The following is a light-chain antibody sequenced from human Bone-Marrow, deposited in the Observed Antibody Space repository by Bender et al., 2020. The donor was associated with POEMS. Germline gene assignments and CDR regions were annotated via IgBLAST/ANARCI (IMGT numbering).Light chain of an antibody. CDR1: SSNIGNHG. CDR3: SAWDDSLSDWV. V-gene: IGLV1-36*01. J-gene: IGLJ3*02. Sequence: QSVVTQPPSLSEAPRQRVTISCSGSSSNIGNHGVNWYQHLPGQAPKLLIYYDDLLTPGVSDRFSASKSGSSASLAISELQSEDAALYFCSAWDDSLSDWVFVGGTKLPVL. CDR2: YDD.